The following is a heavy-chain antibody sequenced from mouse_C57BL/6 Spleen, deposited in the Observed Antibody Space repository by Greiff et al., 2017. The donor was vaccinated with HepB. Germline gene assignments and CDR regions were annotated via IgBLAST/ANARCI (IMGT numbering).Heavy chain of an antibody. Sequence: EAGGGLVQPKGSLKLSCAASGFSFNTYAMNWVRQAPGKGLEWVARIRSKSNNYATYYADSVKDRFTISRDDSESMLYLQMNNLKTEDTAMYYCVRGDYYGSFDYWGQGTTLTVSS. CDR2: IRSKSNNYAT. CDR3: VRGDYYGSFDY. J-gene: IGHJ2*01. CDR1: GFSFNTYA. D-gene: IGHD1-1*01. V-gene: IGHV10-1*01.